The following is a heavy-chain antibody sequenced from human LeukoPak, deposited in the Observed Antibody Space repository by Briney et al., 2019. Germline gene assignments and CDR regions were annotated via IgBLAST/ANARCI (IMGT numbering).Heavy chain of an antibody. J-gene: IGHJ4*02. CDR2: TYYRSQWYS. CDR1: GDSG. Sequence: SQILSLTCAISGDSGAWIRQSPSTGLEWLGRTYYRSQWYSDYAVSVRSRININPDTSKNQFSLQLNSVTPEDTAVYYCARGSYGLGGFWDYHFDYWGQGTLVTVSS. CDR3: ARGSYGLGGFWDYHFDY. D-gene: IGHD3-10*01. V-gene: IGHV6-1*01.